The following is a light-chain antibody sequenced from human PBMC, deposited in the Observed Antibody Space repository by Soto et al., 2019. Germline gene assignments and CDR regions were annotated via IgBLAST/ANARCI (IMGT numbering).Light chain of an antibody. CDR2: YTS. V-gene: IGKV3D-20*02. CDR3: HQRQSWPRT. J-gene: IGKJ1*01. CDR1: QKISSRY. Sequence: EIVLTQSPGTLSLSPGERATLSCRASQKISSRYLAWYLHKPGQAPRLLIYYTSNRATGIPARFSGSGSGTDFTLTINSLAPEDFAIYYCHQRQSWPRTFGQGTKVDIK.